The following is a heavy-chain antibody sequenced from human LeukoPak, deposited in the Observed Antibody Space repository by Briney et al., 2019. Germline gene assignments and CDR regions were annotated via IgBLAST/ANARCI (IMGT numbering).Heavy chain of an antibody. J-gene: IGHJ4*02. CDR1: GFTFSSYG. D-gene: IGHD5-24*01. CDR3: AKDKIEMATYYFDY. CDR2: IKPDGSNK. Sequence: GGSLRLSCAASGFTFSSYGMHWVRQAPGKGLEWVALIKPDGSNKYYADSVKGRFTISRDNSKNTLYLQMNSLRAEDTAVYYCAKDKIEMATYYFDYWGQGTLVTVSS. V-gene: IGHV3-30*02.